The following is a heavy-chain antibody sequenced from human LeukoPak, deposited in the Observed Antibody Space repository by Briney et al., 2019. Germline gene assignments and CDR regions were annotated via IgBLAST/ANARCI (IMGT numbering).Heavy chain of an antibody. CDR2: IYYSGTT. V-gene: IGHV4-39*01. D-gene: IGHD3-9*01. CDR3: ARHNPNRGRYFDWLPFDP. CDR1: GGSISSSRCY. Sequence: SETLSLTCTVSGGSISSSRCYWSWIRQAPGKGLEWIGSIYYSGTTYYNPSLKSRVTISVDTSKNQFSLKLSSVTAADTAVYYCARHNPNRGRYFDWLPFDPWGQGTLVTVSS. J-gene: IGHJ5*02.